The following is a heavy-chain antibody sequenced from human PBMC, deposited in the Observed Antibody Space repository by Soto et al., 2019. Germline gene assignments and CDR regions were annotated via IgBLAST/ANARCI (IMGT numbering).Heavy chain of an antibody. CDR2: IYSGGST. CDR3: ARAYYDSSGYCAH. CDR1: GFTVSSNY. D-gene: IGHD3-22*01. J-gene: IGHJ4*02. Sequence: PGGSLRLSCAASGFTVSSNYMSWVRQAPGKGLEWVSVIYSGGSTYYADSVKGRFTISRDNSKNTLYLQMNSLRAEDTAVYYCARAYYDSSGYCAHWGQGTLVTVPQ. V-gene: IGHV3-53*01.